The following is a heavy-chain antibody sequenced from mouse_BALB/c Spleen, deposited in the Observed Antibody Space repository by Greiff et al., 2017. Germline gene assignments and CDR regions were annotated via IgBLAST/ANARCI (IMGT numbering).Heavy chain of an antibody. CDR3: ARDGYDPYWYFDV. V-gene: IGHV5-6-5*01. CDR1: GFTFSSYA. D-gene: IGHD2-2*01. CDR2: ISSGGST. J-gene: IGHJ1*01. Sequence: EVKLVESGGGLVKPGGSLKLSCAASGFTFSSYAMSWVRQTPEKRLEWVASISSGGSTYYPDSVKGRFTISRDNARNILYLQMSSLRSEDTAMYYCARDGYDPYWYFDVWGAGTTVTVSS.